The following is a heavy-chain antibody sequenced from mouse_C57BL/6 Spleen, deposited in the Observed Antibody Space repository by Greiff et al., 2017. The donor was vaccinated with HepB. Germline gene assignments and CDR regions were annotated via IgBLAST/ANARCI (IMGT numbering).Heavy chain of an antibody. CDR1: GYTFTSYW. J-gene: IGHJ2*01. CDR2: IHPNSGST. D-gene: IGHD2-1*01. Sequence: QVQLQQPGAELVKPGASVKLSCKASGYTFTSYWMHWVKQRPGQGLEWIGMIHPNSGSTNYNEKFKSKATLTVDKSSSTAYMQLSSLTSEDSAVYYCARYHGNYFFDYWGQGTTLTVSS. CDR3: ARYHGNYFFDY. V-gene: IGHV1-64*01.